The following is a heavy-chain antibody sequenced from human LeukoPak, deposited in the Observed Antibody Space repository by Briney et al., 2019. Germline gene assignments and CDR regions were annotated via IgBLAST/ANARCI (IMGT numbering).Heavy chain of an antibody. CDR2: IDWDDDK. V-gene: IGHV2-70*11. J-gene: IGHJ4*02. CDR3: ARIRGSAEFDH. D-gene: IGHD1-14*01. Sequence: SGPTLVNPTQTLTLTCTVSGFSLSTSGMCVSWIRQPPGKALEWLARIDWDDDKYYSTSLKTRLTISKDTSKNQVVLTMTNMDTLDTATYYCARIRGSAEFDHWGQGTLVTASS. CDR1: GFSLSTSGMC.